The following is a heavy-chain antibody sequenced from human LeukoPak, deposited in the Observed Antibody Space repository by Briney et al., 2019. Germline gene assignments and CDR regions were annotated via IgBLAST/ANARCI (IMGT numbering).Heavy chain of an antibody. CDR2: ISDSGNT. D-gene: IGHD2-21*01. CDR1: GFTLSSYA. Sequence: GGSLRLSCAASGFTLSSYAMSWVRQAPGKGLEWVSAISDSGNTYHADSVMGRFTISRDGSKNTLFLQMNRLRPEDAAVYYCAKAPVTTCRGAYCYPFDYWGQGTLVTVSS. J-gene: IGHJ4*02. CDR3: AKAPVTTCRGAYCYPFDY. V-gene: IGHV3-23*01.